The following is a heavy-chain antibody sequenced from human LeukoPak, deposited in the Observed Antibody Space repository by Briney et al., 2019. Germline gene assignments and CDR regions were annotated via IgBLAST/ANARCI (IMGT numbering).Heavy chain of an antibody. Sequence: SETLSLTCTVSGGSISSSSYYWGWIRQPPGKGLEWIGSIYYSGSTYYNPSLKSRVTISVDTSKNQLSLKLSSVTAADTAVYYCARVGRGGYYYYYYMDVWGKGTTVTVSS. CDR3: ARVGRGGYYYYYYMDV. CDR2: IYYSGST. J-gene: IGHJ6*03. CDR1: GGSISSSSYY. D-gene: IGHD2-15*01. V-gene: IGHV4-39*07.